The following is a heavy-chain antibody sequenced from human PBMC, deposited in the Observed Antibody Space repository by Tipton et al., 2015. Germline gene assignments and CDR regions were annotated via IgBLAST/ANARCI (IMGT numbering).Heavy chain of an antibody. CDR1: GYIFNGYY. CDR3: ARGGPTIWNWFDP. J-gene: IGHJ5*02. CDR2: INPDSGDT. D-gene: IGHD3-9*01. V-gene: IGHV1-2*02. Sequence: QLVQSGAEVKQPGASVKVSCKASGYIFNGYYIHWVRQAPGQGLEWMGWINPDSGDTDYGQKFKGRVSMTRDTSISTAYMELSRLTSDDTAVYYCARGGPTIWNWFDPWGQGTLVTVSS.